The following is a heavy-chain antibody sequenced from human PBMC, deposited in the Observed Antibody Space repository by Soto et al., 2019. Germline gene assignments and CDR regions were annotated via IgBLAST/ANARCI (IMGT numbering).Heavy chain of an antibody. CDR1: GGSISSSSYY. CDR3: ARRPHVINPVNWFDP. V-gene: IGHV4-39*01. CDR2: IYYSGST. J-gene: IGHJ5*02. Sequence: SETLSLTCTVSGGSISSSSYYWGWIRQPPGKGLEWIGSIYYSGSTYYNPSLKSRVTISVDTSKNQFSLKLSSVTAADTAVYYCARRPHVINPVNWFDPWGQGTLVTVSS.